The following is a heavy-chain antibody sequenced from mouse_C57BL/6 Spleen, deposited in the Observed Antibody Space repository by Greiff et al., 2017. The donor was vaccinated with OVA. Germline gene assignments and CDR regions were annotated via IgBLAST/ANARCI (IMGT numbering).Heavy chain of an antibody. V-gene: IGHV1-74*01. D-gene: IGHD1-1*01. Sequence: VQLQQPGAELVKPGASVKVSCKASGYTFTSYWMHWVKQRPGQGLEWIGRIHPSDGDTNYNQKFKGKATLTVDKSSSTAYMQLSSLTSENSAVYYSETITTGYWGQGTTLTVSS. J-gene: IGHJ2*01. CDR2: IHPSDGDT. CDR3: ETITTGY. CDR1: GYTFTSYW.